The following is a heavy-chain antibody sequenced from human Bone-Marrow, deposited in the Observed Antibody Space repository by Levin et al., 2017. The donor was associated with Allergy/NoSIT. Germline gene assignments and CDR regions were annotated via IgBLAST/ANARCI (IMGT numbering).Heavy chain of an antibody. CDR2: IYSTGGT. D-gene: IGHD6-13*01. CDR1: GFTVGNNH. V-gene: IGHV3-53*01. Sequence: LSLTCAASGFTVGNNHMTWVRQAPGKGLEWVSNIYSTGGTNYIDSVRGRFTISRDSSSNTLYLEMNNLRAADTAVYYCARAPPGTAAGPGWGQGTLVTVSS. CDR3: ARAPPGTAAGPG. J-gene: IGHJ4*02.